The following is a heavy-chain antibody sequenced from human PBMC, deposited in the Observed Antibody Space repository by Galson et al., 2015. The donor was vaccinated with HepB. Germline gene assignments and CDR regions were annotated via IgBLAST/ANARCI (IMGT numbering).Heavy chain of an antibody. J-gene: IGHJ5*01. CDR2: ISGTGSST. CDR1: GFTSSNYA. Sequence: SLRLSCAASGFTSSNYAMSWVRQAPGKGLEWVSHISGTGSSTYYADSVKGRFTISRDNSKNTLSLQMNSLRADDTALYYCARDVYNFSPVDSWGQCSLVTVSS. D-gene: IGHD5-24*01. CDR3: ARDVYNFSPVDS. V-gene: IGHV3-23*01.